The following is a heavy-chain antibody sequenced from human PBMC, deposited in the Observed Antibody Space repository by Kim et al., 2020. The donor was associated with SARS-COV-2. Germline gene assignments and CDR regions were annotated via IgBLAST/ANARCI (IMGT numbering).Heavy chain of an antibody. V-gene: IGHV3-74*01. J-gene: IGHJ4*02. D-gene: IGHD5-18*01. CDR2: INSDGSNT. CDR1: GFTFSGHW. CDR3: VLRRLWPRYFDY. Sequence: GGSLRLSCAASGFTFSGHWMLWVRQAPGKGLVWVSRINSDGSNTNYADSVKGRFTISRDNAKNTLSLQMNSLGAEDTAVYYCVLRRLWPRYFDYWGQGTLVTVSS.